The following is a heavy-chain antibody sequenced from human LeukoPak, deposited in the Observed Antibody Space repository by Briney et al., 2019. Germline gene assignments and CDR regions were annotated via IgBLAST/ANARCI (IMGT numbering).Heavy chain of an antibody. CDR3: VRELRYYDSSGYYSSPGDFDL. V-gene: IGHV4-59*01. J-gene: IGHJ2*01. Sequence: SETLSLTCTVSGGSISSYYWSWIRQPPGKGLEWIGYIYYSGSTNYNPSLKSRVTISVDTSKNQFSLKLSSVTAADTAVYYCVRELRYYDSSGYYSSPGDFDLWGRGTLVTVSS. D-gene: IGHD3-22*01. CDR1: GGSISSYY. CDR2: IYYSGST.